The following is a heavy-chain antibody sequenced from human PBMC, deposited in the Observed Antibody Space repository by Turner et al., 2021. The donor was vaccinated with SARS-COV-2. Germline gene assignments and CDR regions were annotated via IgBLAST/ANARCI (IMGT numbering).Heavy chain of an antibody. CDR3: VRDRIIWDRGVYYYYGMDV. D-gene: IGHD1-26*01. V-gene: IGHV3-48*01. Sequence: EVQLVESGGGLVQPGGSLRLSCPASGFIFSSYSMNWVRQAPGKGLAWVSYISYSSSTTYYADSVKGRFTISRDNAKNSLYLQMNSLRAEDTAVYYCVRDRIIWDRGVYYYYGMDVWGQGTTVTVSS. CDR2: ISYSSSTT. CDR1: GFIFSSYS. J-gene: IGHJ6*02.